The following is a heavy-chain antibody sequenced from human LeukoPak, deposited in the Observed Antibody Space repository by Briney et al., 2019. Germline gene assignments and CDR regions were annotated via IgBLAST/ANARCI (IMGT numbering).Heavy chain of an antibody. CDR3: ARDTKHYYDTSGYLFDY. CDR1: GYSISSGYY. V-gene: IGHV4-38-2*02. Sequence: KSSETLSLTCAVSGYSISSGYYWGWTRQPPGKRLQWIGSIYHSGTTYYNPSLKSRVTVSVDTSKNQFSLKLSSVTAADTAVYYCARDTKHYYDTSGYLFDYWGQGTMVTVSS. D-gene: IGHD3-22*01. CDR2: IYHSGTT. J-gene: IGHJ4*02.